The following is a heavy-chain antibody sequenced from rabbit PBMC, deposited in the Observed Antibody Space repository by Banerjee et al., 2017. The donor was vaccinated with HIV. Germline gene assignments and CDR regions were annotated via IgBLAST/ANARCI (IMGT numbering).Heavy chain of an antibody. Sequence: QLVESGGGLVQPGGSLKISCKASGFVFSSYSMTWVRLAPGKGLELIGISDPVFGSIHYSSGLNGRFTISYHNAQNTLYLQLNILTAADTASYFGGSYDDYGDRNLWGQGTLVTVS. V-gene: IGHV1S7*01. CDR3: GSYDDYGDRNL. J-gene: IGHJ4*01. D-gene: IGHD2-1*01. CDR1: GFVFSSYS. CDR2: SDPVFGSI.